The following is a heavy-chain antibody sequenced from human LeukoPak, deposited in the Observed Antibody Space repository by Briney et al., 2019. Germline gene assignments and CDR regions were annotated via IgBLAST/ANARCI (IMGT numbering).Heavy chain of an antibody. Sequence: PSETLSLTCAVSGGSISSGGYSWSWIRQPPGKGLEWIGHIYHSGSTYYNPSLKSRVTISVDRSRNQFSLKLSSVTAADTAVYYCARADALPTKFDYWGQGTLVTVSS. V-gene: IGHV4-30-2*01. CDR1: GGSISSGGYS. CDR3: ARADALPTKFDY. J-gene: IGHJ4*02. CDR2: IYHSGST.